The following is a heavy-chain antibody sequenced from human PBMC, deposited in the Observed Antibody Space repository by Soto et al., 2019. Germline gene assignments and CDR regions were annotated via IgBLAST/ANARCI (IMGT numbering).Heavy chain of an antibody. Sequence: LFRHPPGKGLEWIGEINHSGSTNYNPSLKSRVTISVDTSKNQFSLKLSSVTAADTAVYYSARVRGSYYYGMDVWGQGTTVT. CDR2: INHSGST. J-gene: IGHJ6*02. CDR3: ARVRGSYYYGMDV. V-gene: IGHV4-34*01. D-gene: IGHD3-16*01.